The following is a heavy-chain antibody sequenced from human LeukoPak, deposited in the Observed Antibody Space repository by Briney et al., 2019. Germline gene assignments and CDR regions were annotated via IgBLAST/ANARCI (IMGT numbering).Heavy chain of an antibody. Sequence: GGSLRLSCAASGFTFRSYGMHWVRQAPGKGLEWVAFIRYDGSNKYYADSVKGRFTISRDSSKNTLYLQMNSLRAEDTAVYYCARALNLLDPVTLDYWGQGTLVTVSS. CDR1: GFTFRSYG. J-gene: IGHJ4*02. V-gene: IGHV3-30*02. CDR3: ARALNLLDPVTLDY. D-gene: IGHD1-1*01. CDR2: IRYDGSNK.